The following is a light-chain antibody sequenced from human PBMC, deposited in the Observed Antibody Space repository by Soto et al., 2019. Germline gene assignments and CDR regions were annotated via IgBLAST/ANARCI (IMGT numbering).Light chain of an antibody. CDR3: SSYTSSSTLV. V-gene: IGLV2-14*01. CDR2: DVS. J-gene: IGLJ2*01. CDR1: SSDLGGYNY. Sequence: QSALTQPASVSGSPGQSITISCTGTSSDLGGYNYVSWYQQHPGKAPKLMIYDVSNRPSGVSNRFSGSKSGNTASLTISGLQAEDEADYYCSSYTSSSTLVFGGGTKVTVL.